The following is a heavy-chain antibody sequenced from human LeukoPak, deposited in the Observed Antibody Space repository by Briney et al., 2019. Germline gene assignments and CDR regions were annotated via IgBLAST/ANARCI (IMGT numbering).Heavy chain of an antibody. CDR1: GGSFSGYY. Sequence: SETLSLTCAVYGGSFSGYYWSWIRQPPGKWLEWIGEINHSGSTNYNPSLKSRVTISVDTSKNQFSLKLSSVTAADTAVYYCARGWGIGYYYGMDVWGQGTTVTVSS. J-gene: IGHJ6*02. CDR3: ARGWGIGYYYGMDV. CDR2: INHSGST. V-gene: IGHV4-34*01. D-gene: IGHD3-16*01.